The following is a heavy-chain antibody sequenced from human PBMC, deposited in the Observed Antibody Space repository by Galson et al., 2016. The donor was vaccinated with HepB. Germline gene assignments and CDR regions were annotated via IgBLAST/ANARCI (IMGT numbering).Heavy chain of an antibody. D-gene: IGHD6-19*01. V-gene: IGHV3-48*02. Sequence: SLRLSCAASGFTFSTYSMNWVRQAPGKGLEWVSYISSSSSTTYYTDSVKGRFTISRDNAKNSLYLQMNSLRDEDTAVYYCARVSGPWSSGWYDDYWGQGTLVTVSS. CDR3: ARVSGPWSSGWYDDY. J-gene: IGHJ4*02. CDR2: ISSSSSTT. CDR1: GFTFSTYS.